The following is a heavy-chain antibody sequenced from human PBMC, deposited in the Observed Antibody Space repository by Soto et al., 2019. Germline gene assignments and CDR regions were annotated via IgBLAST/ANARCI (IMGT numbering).Heavy chain of an antibody. V-gene: IGHV3-30*18. CDR3: AKARYYYDSSGFCDY. D-gene: IGHD3-22*01. J-gene: IGHJ4*02. CDR1: GFTFSSYG. Sequence: QVQLVESGGGVVQPGRSLRLSCAASGFTFSSYGMHWVRQAPGKGLEWVAVISYDGSNKYYADSVKGRFTISRDKSKNTLYLQMNSLRAEDTAVYYCAKARYYYDSSGFCDYWGQGTLVTVSS. CDR2: ISYDGSNK.